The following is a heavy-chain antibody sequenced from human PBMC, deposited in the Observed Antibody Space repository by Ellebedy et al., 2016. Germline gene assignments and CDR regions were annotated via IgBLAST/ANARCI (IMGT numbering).Heavy chain of an antibody. Sequence: GESLKISCAASGLTFSNHWMGWVRQAPGKGLEWVANIRSDESEKYFKDSVKGRFTISRDNAENSVYLQMNSLRVEDTAMYYCARYGLSGTFDLWGQGTPVTVSS. CDR2: IRSDESEK. D-gene: IGHD3-10*01. CDR1: GLTFSNHW. CDR3: ARYGLSGTFDL. J-gene: IGHJ4*02. V-gene: IGHV3-7*03.